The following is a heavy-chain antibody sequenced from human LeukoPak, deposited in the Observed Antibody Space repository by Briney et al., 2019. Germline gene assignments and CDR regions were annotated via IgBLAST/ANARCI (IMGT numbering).Heavy chain of an antibody. Sequence: GGSLRLSCTASGFTFSSYSMNWVRQAPGKGLEWVSSISSSSSYIYYADSVKGRFTISRDNAKNSLYLQMNSMRAEDTAVYYCASDKHVDTAMVTAGLQRAKSFDPWGQGTLVTVSS. CDR2: ISSSSSYI. D-gene: IGHD5-18*01. CDR3: ASDKHVDTAMVTAGLQRAKSFDP. CDR1: GFTFSSYS. V-gene: IGHV3-21*01. J-gene: IGHJ5*02.